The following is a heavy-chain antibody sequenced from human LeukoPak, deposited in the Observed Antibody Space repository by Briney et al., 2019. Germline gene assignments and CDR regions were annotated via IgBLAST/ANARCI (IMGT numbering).Heavy chain of an antibody. J-gene: IGHJ4*01. CDR3: ARGLRGQYSSSSGFYFDY. CDR1: GFTFSSYG. Sequence: GGSLRLSCAASGFTFSSYGMHWVRQAPGKGLEWVAVIWYDGSNKYYADSVKGRFTISRDNSKNTLYLQMNSLRAEDTAVYYCARGLRGQYSSSSGFYFDYWGQEPWSPSPQ. D-gene: IGHD6-6*01. V-gene: IGHV3-33*01. CDR2: IWYDGSNK.